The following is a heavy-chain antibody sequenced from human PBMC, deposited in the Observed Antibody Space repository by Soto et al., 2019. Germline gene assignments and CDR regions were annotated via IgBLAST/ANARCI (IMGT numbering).Heavy chain of an antibody. V-gene: IGHV4-59*01. CDR3: ARVFSALDYGSASAFDI. D-gene: IGHD3-10*01. CDR2: IYYSGST. J-gene: IGHJ3*02. CDR1: GGSISSYY. Sequence: SETLSLTCTVSGGSISSYYWSWILQPPGKGLEWIGYIYYSGSTNYNPSLKSRVTISVDTSKNQFSLKLSSVTAADTAVYYCARVFSALDYGSASAFDIWGQGTMVTVSS.